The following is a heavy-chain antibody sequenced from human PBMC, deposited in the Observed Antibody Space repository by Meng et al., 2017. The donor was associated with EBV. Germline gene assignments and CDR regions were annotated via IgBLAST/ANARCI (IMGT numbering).Heavy chain of an antibody. CDR3: ARGVEENGSHYPFDS. V-gene: IGHV7-4-1*02. J-gene: IGHJ4*02. D-gene: IGHD1-1*01. CDR2: INTYSGEA. CDR1: GYTFISYA. Sequence: VRLVQSGAEWKRPGASGEVSCKASGYTFISYAINWMRRVPGQGLEWMGWINTYSGEATFAQGVTGRFVFSLDTPVTTAEQQIRCLQTENSAVDDCARGVEENGSHYPFDSWGQGTLVTVSS.